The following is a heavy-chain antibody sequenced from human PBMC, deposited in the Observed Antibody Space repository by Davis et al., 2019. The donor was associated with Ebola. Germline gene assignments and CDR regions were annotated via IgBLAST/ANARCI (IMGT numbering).Heavy chain of an antibody. CDR1: GGSISSGGYY. Sequence: MPSETLSLTCTVSGGSISSGGYYWSWIRQHPGQGLEWIGYIYYSGSTYYNPSLKSRVTISVDTSKNQFSLKLSSVTAADTAVYYCARDGTGTGTQIDYWGQGTLVTVSS. CDR2: IYYSGST. D-gene: IGHD7-27*01. J-gene: IGHJ4*02. V-gene: IGHV4-31*03. CDR3: ARDGTGTGTQIDY.